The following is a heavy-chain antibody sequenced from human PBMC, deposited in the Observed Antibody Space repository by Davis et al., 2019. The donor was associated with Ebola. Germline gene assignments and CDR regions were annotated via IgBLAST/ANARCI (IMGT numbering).Heavy chain of an antibody. CDR1: GDSISSHF. J-gene: IGHJ5*02. Sequence: SETLSLTCTVSGDSISSHFWTWIRQPPGKGLEWIGHVRYSGTTHYNPSLKSRVTISVDTSKNQLSLKLSSVTAADTAVYYCARHGSGSSPARAWGQGTLVTVSS. D-gene: IGHD6-13*01. V-gene: IGHV4-59*08. CDR2: VRYSGTT. CDR3: ARHGSGSSPARA.